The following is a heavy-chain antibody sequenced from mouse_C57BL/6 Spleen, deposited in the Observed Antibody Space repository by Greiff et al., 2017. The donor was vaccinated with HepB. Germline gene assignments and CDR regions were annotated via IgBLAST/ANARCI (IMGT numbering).Heavy chain of an antibody. J-gene: IGHJ1*03. V-gene: IGHV1-7*01. D-gene: IGHD1-1*01. CDR3: ARAPITTVRASGWYFDV. CDR1: GYTFTSYW. Sequence: QVQLKQSGAELAKPGASVKMSCKASGYTFTSYWMHWVKQRHGQGLEWIGYINPSSGYTKYNQKFKDKATLTVDKSSSTAYMQPSSLTYEDSAVYYCARAPITTVRASGWYFDVWGTGTTVTVSS. CDR2: INPSSGYT.